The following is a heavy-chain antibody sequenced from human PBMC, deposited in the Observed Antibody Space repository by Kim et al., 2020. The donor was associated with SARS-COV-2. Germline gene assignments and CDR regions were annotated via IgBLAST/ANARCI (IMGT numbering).Heavy chain of an antibody. Sequence: ASVKVSCKASGYTFTSYYMHWVRQAPGQGLEWMGIINPSGGSTSYAQKFQGRVTMTRDTSTSTVYMELSSLRSEDTAVYYCARLVSSWHPPGYYFDYWGQGTLVTVSS. CDR3: ARLVSSWHPPGYYFDY. J-gene: IGHJ4*02. V-gene: IGHV1-46*01. CDR2: INPSGGST. CDR1: GYTFTSYY. D-gene: IGHD6-13*01.